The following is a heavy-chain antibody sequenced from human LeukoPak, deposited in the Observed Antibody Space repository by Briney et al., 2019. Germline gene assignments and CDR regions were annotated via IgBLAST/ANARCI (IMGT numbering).Heavy chain of an antibody. CDR1: GGTFSSYA. CDR2: IIPIFGTA. D-gene: IGHD2-15*01. CDR3: ARVVVVAAGGDYYYYYGMDV. Sequence: ASVKVSCKASGGTFSSYAISWVRQAPGQGLEWMGGIIPIFGTANYVQKFQGRVTITADKSTSTAYMELSSLRSEDTAVYYCARVVVVAAGGDYYYYYGMDVWGKGTTVTVSS. V-gene: IGHV1-69*06. J-gene: IGHJ6*04.